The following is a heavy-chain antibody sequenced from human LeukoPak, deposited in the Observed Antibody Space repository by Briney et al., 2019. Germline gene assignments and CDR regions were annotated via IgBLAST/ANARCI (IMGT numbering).Heavy chain of an antibody. Sequence: SETLSLTCAVYGGSFSGYYWSWIRQPPGKGLEWIGEINRSGSTNYNPSLKSRVTISVDTSKNQFSLKLSSVTAADTAVYYCARNRVVVVVAASLYYYYGMDVWGQGTTVTVSS. J-gene: IGHJ6*02. CDR3: ARNRVVVVVAASLYYYYGMDV. CDR1: GGSFSGYY. V-gene: IGHV4-34*01. D-gene: IGHD2-15*01. CDR2: INRSGST.